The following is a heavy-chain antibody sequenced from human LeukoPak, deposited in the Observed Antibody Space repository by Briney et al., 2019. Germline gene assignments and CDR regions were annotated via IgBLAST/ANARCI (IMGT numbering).Heavy chain of an antibody. CDR1: GVSFSGYY. V-gene: IGHV4-34*01. CDR2: INHSGST. Sequence: SETLSLTCAVYGVSFSGYYWSWIRQPPGKGLEWIGEINHSGSTNYNPSLKSRVTISVDTSKNQFSLKLSSVTAADTAVYYCARRQSITIFGVAHNGFDPWGQGTLVTVSS. J-gene: IGHJ5*02. CDR3: ARRQSITIFGVAHNGFDP. D-gene: IGHD3-3*01.